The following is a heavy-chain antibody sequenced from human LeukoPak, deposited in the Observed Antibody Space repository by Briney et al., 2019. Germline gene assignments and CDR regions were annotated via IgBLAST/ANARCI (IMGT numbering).Heavy chain of an antibody. Sequence: SETLSLTCTVSGGSISSYYWSWIRQPAGKGLEWIGRIYTSGSTNYNPSLKNRVTMSVDTSKNQFSLKLSSVTAADTAVYYCARGVPNSWHINYFDYWSQGTLVTVSS. D-gene: IGHD6-13*01. CDR3: ARGVPNSWHINYFDY. CDR1: GGSISSYY. J-gene: IGHJ4*02. CDR2: IYTSGST. V-gene: IGHV4-4*07.